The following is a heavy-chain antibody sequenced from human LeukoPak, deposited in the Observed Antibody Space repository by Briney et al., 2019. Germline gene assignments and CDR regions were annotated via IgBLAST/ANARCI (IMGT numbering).Heavy chain of an antibody. CDR3: ARDLYYYDSSGYVDY. CDR1: GYTFTGYY. V-gene: IGHV1-2*02. J-gene: IGHJ4*02. D-gene: IGHD3-22*01. Sequence: ASVKVSCKASGYTFTGYYMHWVRQAPGQGLGWMGWINPNSGGTNYAKKFQGRVTMTRDTSISTAYMELSRLRSDDTAVYYCARDLYYYDSSGYVDYWGQGTLVTVSS. CDR2: INPNSGGT.